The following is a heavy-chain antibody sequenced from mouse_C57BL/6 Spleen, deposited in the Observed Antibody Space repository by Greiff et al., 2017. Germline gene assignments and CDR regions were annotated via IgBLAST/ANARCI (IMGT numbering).Heavy chain of an antibody. CDR1: GYTFTDYY. CDR3: ARSPITTVVAWYFDV. J-gene: IGHJ1*03. Sequence: EVQLQQSGPELVKPGASVKISCKASGYTFTDYYMNWVKQSHGKSLEWIGDINPNNGGTSYNQKFKGKATLTVDKSSSTAYMELRSLTSEDSAVYYCARSPITTVVAWYFDVWGTGTTVTVSS. V-gene: IGHV1-26*01. D-gene: IGHD1-1*01. CDR2: INPNNGGT.